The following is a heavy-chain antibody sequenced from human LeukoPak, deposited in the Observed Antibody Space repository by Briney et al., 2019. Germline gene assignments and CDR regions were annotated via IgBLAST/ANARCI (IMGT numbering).Heavy chain of an antibody. J-gene: IGHJ4*02. D-gene: IGHD6-13*01. V-gene: IGHV2-5*01. Sequence: VSGPTLVKPAQTLTLTCTFSGFSLRTRGGGVGWIRQPPGKALEWLSLIYWNDDKRYSPSLNSRLTITKDTSKNQVVLTMTNMDPVDTATYYCARRAFSIAAAGPNFDYWGQGTLVTVSS. CDR1: GFSLRTRGGG. CDR3: ARRAFSIAAAGPNFDY. CDR2: IYWNDDK.